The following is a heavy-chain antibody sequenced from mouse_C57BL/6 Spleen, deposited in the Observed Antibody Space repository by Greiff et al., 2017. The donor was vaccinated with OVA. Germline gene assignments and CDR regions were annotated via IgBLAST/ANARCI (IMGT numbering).Heavy chain of an antibody. J-gene: IGHJ1*03. D-gene: IGHD2-1*01. V-gene: IGHV1-69*01. CDR3: ARANYGNPYWYFEG. CDR2: IDPSDSYT. CDR1: GYTFTSYW. Sequence: QVQLQQPGAELVMPGASVKLSCKASGYTFTSYWMHWVKQRPGQGLEWIGEIDPSDSYTNYNQKFKGKSTLTVDKSSSTAYMQLSSLTSEDSAGYYWARANYGNPYWYFEGWGTGTTVTVSS.